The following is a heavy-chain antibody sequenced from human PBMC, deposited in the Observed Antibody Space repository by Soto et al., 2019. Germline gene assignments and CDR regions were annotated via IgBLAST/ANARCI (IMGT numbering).Heavy chain of an antibody. V-gene: IGHV4-30-4*01. Sequence: QVQLQESGPGLVKPSQTLSLTCSVSGCSISSGDYYWSWIRQPPGKGLEWIGYIYYSGSTYYNPSLKSRVTISVDTSKNQFSLKLSAVTAADTAVYYCAIARGARYFDYWGQRTLVTVSS. CDR3: AIARGARYFDY. CDR2: IYYSGST. D-gene: IGHD2-15*01. CDR1: GCSISSGDYY. J-gene: IGHJ4*02.